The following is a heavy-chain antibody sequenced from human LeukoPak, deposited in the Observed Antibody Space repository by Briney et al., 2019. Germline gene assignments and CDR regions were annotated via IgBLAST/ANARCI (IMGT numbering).Heavy chain of an antibody. CDR3: ASILSGSYSDY. CDR1: GYTFTGYY. V-gene: IGHV1-2*02. J-gene: IGHJ4*02. D-gene: IGHD1-26*01. Sequence: VASVKVSCKASGYTFTGYYMHWVRQAPGQGLEWMGWINPNSGGTNYAQKFQGRVTMTRDASISTACMELSRLRSDDTAVYYCASILSGSYSDYWGQGTLVTVSS. CDR2: INPNSGGT.